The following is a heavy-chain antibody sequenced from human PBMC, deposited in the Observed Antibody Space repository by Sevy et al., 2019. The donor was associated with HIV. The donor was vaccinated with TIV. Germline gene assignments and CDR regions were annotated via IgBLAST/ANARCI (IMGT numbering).Heavy chain of an antibody. V-gene: IGHV5-51*01. CDR3: ARRSSSKGNWFDP. Sequence: GESLKISCKGSGYSFTSYWIGWVRQMPGKGLEWMGITYPGDSDTGYSPSFQGQVTISADKSISTAYLQWSSLKASDTAMYYCARRSSSKGNWFDPWGQGTLVTVSS. CDR1: GYSFTSYW. CDR2: TYPGDSDT. J-gene: IGHJ5*02. D-gene: IGHD4-4*01.